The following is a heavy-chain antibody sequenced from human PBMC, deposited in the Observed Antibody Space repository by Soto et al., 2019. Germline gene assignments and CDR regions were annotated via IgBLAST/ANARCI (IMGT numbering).Heavy chain of an antibody. CDR1: GFTVSSNA. Sequence: EVQLAESGGGLIQPGGSLRLSCAASGFTVSSNAMSWVRQAPGKGLEWVSVIYSGGTTYYADSVKGRFTISRDNSKNTLFLHRNSLRAEDRAVYCCARGGATTPFDYWGPGTLVTVSS. CDR3: ARGGATTPFDY. J-gene: IGHJ4*02. V-gene: IGHV3-53*01. CDR2: IYSGGTT.